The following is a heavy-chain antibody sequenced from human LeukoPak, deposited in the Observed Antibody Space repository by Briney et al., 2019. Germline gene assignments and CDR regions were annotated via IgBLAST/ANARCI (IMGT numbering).Heavy chain of an antibody. V-gene: IGHV4-39*01. J-gene: IGHJ4*02. D-gene: IGHD3-3*01. CDR3: ARQPHYDFWSGQRDY. CDR1: GGSISSSSYY. Sequence: SETLSLTCTVSGGSISSSSYYWGWIRQPPGKGLEWIGSIYYSGSTYYNPSLKSRVTISVDTSKNQFSLKLSSVTAADTAVYYCARQPHYDFWSGQRDYWGQGTQVTVSS. CDR2: IYYSGST.